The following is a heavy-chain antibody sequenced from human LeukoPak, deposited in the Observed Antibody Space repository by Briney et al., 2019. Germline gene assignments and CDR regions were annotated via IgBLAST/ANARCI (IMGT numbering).Heavy chain of an antibody. D-gene: IGHD3-10*01. J-gene: IGHJ6*02. CDR3: ARELGGAGSYFLPYYGMDV. V-gene: IGHV1-18*01. CDR2: ISGYNGNT. Sequence: ASVKVSCKASGYTFISYGINWVRQAPGQGPEWMGWISGYNGNTNYAQNLQGRVTMTRDTSTSTAYMELRSLRSDDTAVYYCARELGGAGSYFLPYYGMDVWGQGTTVTVSS. CDR1: GYTFISYG.